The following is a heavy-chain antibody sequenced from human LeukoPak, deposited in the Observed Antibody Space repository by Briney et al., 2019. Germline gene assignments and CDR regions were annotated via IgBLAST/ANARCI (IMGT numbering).Heavy chain of an antibody. CDR3: ARALNARYFDWLLYGGAFDI. CDR2: IYYSGST. D-gene: IGHD3-9*01. J-gene: IGHJ3*02. Sequence: KASETLSLTCTVSGGSISSSSYCWGWIRQPPGKGLEWIGSIYYSGSTNYNPSVKSRVTISVDMSKNQFSLKLSSVTAADTAVYYCARALNARYFDWLLYGGAFDIWGQGTMVTVSS. V-gene: IGHV4-39*07. CDR1: GGSISSSSYC.